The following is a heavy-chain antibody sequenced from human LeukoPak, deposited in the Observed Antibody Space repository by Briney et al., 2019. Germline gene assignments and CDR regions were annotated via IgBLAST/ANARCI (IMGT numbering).Heavy chain of an antibody. CDR2: IRYDGSNK. Sequence: PGGSLRLSCAASGFTFSSYAMHWVRQAPGKGLEWVAFIRYDGSNKYYADSVKGRFTISRDNSKNTLYLQMNSLRAEDTAVYYCAKANGYPVRNYYYYMDVWGKGTTVTISS. V-gene: IGHV3-30*02. CDR1: GFTFSSYA. J-gene: IGHJ6*03. D-gene: IGHD6-13*01. CDR3: AKANGYPVRNYYYYMDV.